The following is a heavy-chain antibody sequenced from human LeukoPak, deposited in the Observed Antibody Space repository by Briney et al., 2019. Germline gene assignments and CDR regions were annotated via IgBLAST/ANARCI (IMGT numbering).Heavy chain of an antibody. CDR2: INTNTRTP. D-gene: IGHD3-3*01. V-gene: IGHV7-4-1*02. CDR3: ARGRWYDFWSGYYGDY. J-gene: IGHJ4*02. Sequence: ASVKVSCKASGYTFTKYAINWVRQAPGQGLEWMGWINTNTRTPTYAQGFTGRLVFSLDTSVSTAYLQISSLAAEDTAVYYCARGRWYDFWSGYYGDYWGQGTLVTVSS. CDR1: GYTFTKYA.